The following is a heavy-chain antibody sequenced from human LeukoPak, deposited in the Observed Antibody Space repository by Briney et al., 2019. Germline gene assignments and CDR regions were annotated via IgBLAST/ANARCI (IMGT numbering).Heavy chain of an antibody. CDR2: IIPIFGTA. V-gene: IGHV1-69*05. CDR1: GGTFSGYA. D-gene: IGHD5-12*01. J-gene: IGHJ4*02. CDR3: SIGRGSYYFDY. Sequence: GASVTVSCKASGGTFSGYAISWVRQAPGQGLEWMGGIIPIFGTANYAQKFQGRVTITTDESTSTAYMELSSLRSEDTVVYYCSIGRGSYYFDYWGQGTLVTVSS.